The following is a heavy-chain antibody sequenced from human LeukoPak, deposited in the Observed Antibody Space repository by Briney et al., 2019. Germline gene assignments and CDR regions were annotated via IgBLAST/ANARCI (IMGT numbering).Heavy chain of an antibody. Sequence: GGSLRLSCAASGFTFSSYGMHWVRQAPGKGLEWVAFISYDGSNKYYADSVKGRFTISRDNSKNTLYLQMNSLRAEDTAVYYCAKPLTGIDDYWGQGTLVTVSS. V-gene: IGHV3-30*18. CDR1: GFTFSSYG. J-gene: IGHJ4*02. D-gene: IGHD6-13*01. CDR2: ISYDGSNK. CDR3: AKPLTGIDDY.